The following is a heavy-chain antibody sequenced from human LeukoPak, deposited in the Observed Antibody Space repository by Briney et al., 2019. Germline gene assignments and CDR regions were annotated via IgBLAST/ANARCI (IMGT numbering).Heavy chain of an antibody. CDR3: ARDGFPGGTVAGTYLNY. V-gene: IGHV3-23*01. CDR2: ISGSGGST. CDR1: GFTFSSYA. D-gene: IGHD6-19*01. Sequence: GGSLRLSCAASGFTFSSYAMSWVRQAPGKGLEWVSAISGSGGSTYYADSVKGRFTISRDNSRNTLSLQMNSLRAEDTAVYYCARDGFPGGTVAGTYLNYWGQGTLVTVSS. J-gene: IGHJ4*02.